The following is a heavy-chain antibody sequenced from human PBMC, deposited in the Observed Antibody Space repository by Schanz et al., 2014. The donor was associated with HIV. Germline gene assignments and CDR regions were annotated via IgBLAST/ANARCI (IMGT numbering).Heavy chain of an antibody. CDR1: GFTFSSYG. CDR3: ARDRMTANWKNAMDV. Sequence: VQLVESGGGLVQPGGTLRLSCAASGFTFSSYGMNWVRQAPGKGLEWVAVIWYDGSKKYYADSVKGRFTISRDNSKNTLYLQMNSLRAEDRAVYYCARDRMTANWKNAMDVRGQGTTVTVSS. J-gene: IGHJ6*02. D-gene: IGHD1-20*01. CDR2: IWYDGSKK. V-gene: IGHV3-33*01.